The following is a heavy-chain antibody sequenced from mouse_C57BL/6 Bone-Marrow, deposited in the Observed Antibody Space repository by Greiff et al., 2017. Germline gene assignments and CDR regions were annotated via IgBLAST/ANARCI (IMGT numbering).Heavy chain of an antibody. CDR3: ARTYYYGSSWYFDV. CDR1: GYSFPDYN. J-gene: IGHJ1*03. CDR2: INPNYGTT. Sequence: EVQLVESGPELVKPGASVKISCKASGYSFPDYNMNWVKQSNGKSLEWIGVINPNYGTTSYNQKFKGKATLTVDQSSSTAYMQLNSLTSEDSAVYYGARTYYYGSSWYFDVWGTGTTVTVSS. D-gene: IGHD1-1*01. V-gene: IGHV1-39*01.